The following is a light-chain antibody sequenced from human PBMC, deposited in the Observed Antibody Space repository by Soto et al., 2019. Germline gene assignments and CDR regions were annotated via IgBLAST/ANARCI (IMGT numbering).Light chain of an antibody. CDR1: HDISNY. V-gene: IGKV1-27*01. Sequence: DIQMTQSPSSLSASVGDRVTITCRASHDISNYLAWYLQTPGKVPKLLIYGASTLKAGVPSRFSGSGYGAEFTLTISSLQPEDAAIYYCQKYDSAPWTFGQGTKVDI. CDR2: GAS. CDR3: QKYDSAPWT. J-gene: IGKJ1*01.